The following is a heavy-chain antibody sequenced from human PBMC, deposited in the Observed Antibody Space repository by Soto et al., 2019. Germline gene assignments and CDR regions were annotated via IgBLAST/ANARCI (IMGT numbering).Heavy chain of an antibody. CDR3: ATGGSYCSTTGCLYWYLDL. CDR2: IYHSGTT. V-gene: IGHV4-4*02. Sequence: QVQLQESGPGLVRASGTRSLTCAVSGDPFSGNGGGGGVGQPPGRGLEWIGEIYHSGTTNYNPSLKSRVTISVDKSKNQFSLNLNSVTAADTAVYYCATGGSYCSTTGCLYWYLDLWGRGTLVSVSS. D-gene: IGHD2-2*01. CDR1: GDPFSGNGG. J-gene: IGHJ2*01.